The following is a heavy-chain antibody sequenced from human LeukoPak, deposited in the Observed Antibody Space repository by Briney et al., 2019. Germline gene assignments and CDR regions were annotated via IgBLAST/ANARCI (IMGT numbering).Heavy chain of an antibody. J-gene: IGHJ4*02. CDR2: ISPGGGPT. V-gene: IGHV3-23*01. D-gene: IGHD2-15*01. CDR1: GFPFSSHG. Sequence: GGSLRLSCAGSGFPFSSHGMNWVRQAPGKGLEWVSGISPGGGPTYYADSAKGRFTISRDDPKNTLDLQMENLRVEDTAVYYCARDGYCSGGSCYTLWGDWGQGTLVTVSS. CDR3: ARDGYCSGGSCYTLWGD.